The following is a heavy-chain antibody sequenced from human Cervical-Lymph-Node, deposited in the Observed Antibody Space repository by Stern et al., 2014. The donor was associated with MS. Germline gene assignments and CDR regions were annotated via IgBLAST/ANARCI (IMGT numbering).Heavy chain of an antibody. CDR3: AKGGGDYGFGWFDP. Sequence: EVHLVESGGGLVQPGRSLRLSCAASGFTFDDYGMYWVRQTPGKGLEWVSGISWDSGRLGYADSVKGRFTISRDNAKNFLYLQMNSLRPEDTALYYCAKGGGDYGFGWFDPWGQGTLVTVSS. J-gene: IGHJ5*02. D-gene: IGHD4-17*01. V-gene: IGHV3-9*01. CDR1: GFTFDDYG. CDR2: ISWDSGRL.